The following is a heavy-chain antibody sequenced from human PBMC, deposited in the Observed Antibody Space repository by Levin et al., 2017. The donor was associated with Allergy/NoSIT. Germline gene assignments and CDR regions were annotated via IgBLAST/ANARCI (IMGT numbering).Heavy chain of an antibody. CDR1: GFSFSDYN. CDR2: ISTGSSYI. V-gene: IGHV3-21*01. J-gene: IGHJ5*02. CDR3: VRGSSARITASSWFDP. Sequence: PGESLKISCAASGFSFSDYNMNWVRQAPGKGLEWVSSISTGSSYIYYANSVKGRFTISRDNAKNSLYLQMNSLRVEDTALYYCVRGSSARITASSWFDPWGQGALVTVSS. D-gene: IGHD6-6*01.